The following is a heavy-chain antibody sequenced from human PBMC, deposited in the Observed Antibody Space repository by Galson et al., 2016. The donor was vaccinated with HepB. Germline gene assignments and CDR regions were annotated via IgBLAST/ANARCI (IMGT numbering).Heavy chain of an antibody. V-gene: IGHV5-51*01. CDR2: IYPGDSDT. D-gene: IGHD3-3*01. CDR3: ARGGIFGVVYQNWVDP. Sequence: QSGAEVKKPGESLKISCQGSGYSFSSYWIAWVRQMPGKGLEWMGIIYPGDSDTRYSPSFKGQVTISADKSISTAYLQWSGLKASDTAMYYFARGGIFGVVYQNWVDPWGQGTLVTVSS. J-gene: IGHJ5*02. CDR1: GYSFSSYW.